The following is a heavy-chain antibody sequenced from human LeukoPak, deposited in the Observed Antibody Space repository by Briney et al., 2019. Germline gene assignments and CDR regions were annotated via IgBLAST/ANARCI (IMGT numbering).Heavy chain of an antibody. J-gene: IGHJ4*02. Sequence: PGGSLRLSCAASGFTFSSYAMSWVRQAPGKVREWVSAISGSGGSTYYADSVKGRFTISRDNSKNTLYLHMNSLRAEDTAVYYCAKGGITIFGVVITHFDYWGQGTLVTVSS. CDR2: ISGSGGST. D-gene: IGHD3-3*01. CDR3: AKGGITIFGVVITHFDY. V-gene: IGHV3-23*01. CDR1: GFTFSSYA.